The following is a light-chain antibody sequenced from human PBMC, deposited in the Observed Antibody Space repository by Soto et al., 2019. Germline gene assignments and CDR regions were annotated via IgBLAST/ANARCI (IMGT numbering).Light chain of an antibody. J-gene: IGKJ1*01. CDR1: ERVSTN. CDR2: SAS. V-gene: IGKV3-15*01. Sequence: IVITQAPLTGSVSPGESATLCCRASERVSTNLAWYQQTPGQAPRLLIYSASRRPTDIPVRFSGSGSGAEFTLTISSLQSEDFAIYYCQQYNNLPPTFGQGTKVDIK. CDR3: QQYNNLPPT.